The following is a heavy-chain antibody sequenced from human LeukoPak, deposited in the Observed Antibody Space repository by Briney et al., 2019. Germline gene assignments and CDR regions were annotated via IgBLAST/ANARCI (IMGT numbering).Heavy chain of an antibody. D-gene: IGHD2-2*02. Sequence: PGGSLRLSCAASGFTFSSYAMSWVRQAPGKGLEWVSAISGSGGSTYYADSVKGRFTISRDNSKNTLYLQMKSLRAEDTAVYYCARARYCSSTSCYIDYWGQGTLVTVSS. CDR1: GFTFSSYA. V-gene: IGHV3-23*01. CDR3: ARARYCSSTSCYIDY. J-gene: IGHJ4*02. CDR2: ISGSGGST.